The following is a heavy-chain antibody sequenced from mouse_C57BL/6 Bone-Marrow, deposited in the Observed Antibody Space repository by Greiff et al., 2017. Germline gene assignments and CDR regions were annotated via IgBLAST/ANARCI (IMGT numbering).Heavy chain of an antibody. D-gene: IGHD1-1*01. J-gene: IGHJ1*03. CDR1: GFTFSDYY. CDR3: ARQTTVVATDFDV. Sequence: EVRVVESGGGLVQPGGSLKLSCAASGFTFSDYYMYWVRQTPEKRLEWVAYISNGGGSTYYPDTVKGRFTISRDNAKNTRYLQMSRLKSEDTAMYYCARQTTVVATDFDVWGTGTTVTVSS. V-gene: IGHV5-12*01. CDR2: ISNGGGST.